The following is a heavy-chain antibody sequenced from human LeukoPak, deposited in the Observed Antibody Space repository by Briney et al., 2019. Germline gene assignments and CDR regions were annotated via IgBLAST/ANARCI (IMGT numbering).Heavy chain of an antibody. CDR3: ARVVHYYDSSGYYSGNWFDP. V-gene: IGHV6-1*01. D-gene: IGHD3-22*01. CDR1: GDSFSSNSAA. J-gene: IGHJ5*02. Sequence: SQTLSLTCALSGDSFSSNSAAWNWIRQSPSRGLEWLGSTYYRSKSYNDYAVPVKSRITINPDTSKNQFSLQLNSVTPEDTAVYYCARVVHYYDSSGYYSGNWFDPWGQGTLVTVSS. CDR2: TYYRSKSYN.